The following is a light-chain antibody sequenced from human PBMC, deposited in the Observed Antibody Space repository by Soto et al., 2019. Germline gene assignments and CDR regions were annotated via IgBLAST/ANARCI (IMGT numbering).Light chain of an antibody. CDR3: QQYDNPLIT. CDR2: EAS. J-gene: IGKJ5*01. V-gene: IGKV1-33*01. CDR1: RDLRTF. Sequence: KLTKFQSSRPDSVGAGATFTCQAIRDLRTFLNWYQQKPGKALKLLIYEASNLETGVPSRFSGSGSGTDFTFTISSLQPEDIATYYCQQYDNPLITFGQGTRLEIK.